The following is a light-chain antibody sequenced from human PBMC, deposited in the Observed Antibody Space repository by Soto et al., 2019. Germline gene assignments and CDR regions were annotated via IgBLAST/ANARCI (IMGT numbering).Light chain of an antibody. CDR1: QSVSSN. V-gene: IGKV3-15*01. CDR2: GAS. Sequence: EIGMTQSPATLSVSPGERATLSCRASQSVSSNLAWYRQKPGQAPRLLIYGASARATGIPARFSGSGSGTEFTLTISSLQSEDFAVYYCQQYNNWPPLTFGGGTKVDIK. CDR3: QQYNNWPPLT. J-gene: IGKJ4*01.